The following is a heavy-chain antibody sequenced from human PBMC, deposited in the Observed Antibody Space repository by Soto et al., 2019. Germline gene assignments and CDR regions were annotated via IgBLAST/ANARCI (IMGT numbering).Heavy chain of an antibody. D-gene: IGHD5-18*01. Sequence: GGSLRLSCAASGFTFSSYWMSWVRQAPGKGLEWVANMNHDGSEIYYVDSVKGRFTISRDNAQNSVYLQMNSLRAEDTAIYYCARQYTYGRVWGQGTLVTVS. CDR2: MNHDGSEI. J-gene: IGHJ4*02. V-gene: IGHV3-7*01. CDR1: GFTFSSYW. CDR3: ARQYTYGRV.